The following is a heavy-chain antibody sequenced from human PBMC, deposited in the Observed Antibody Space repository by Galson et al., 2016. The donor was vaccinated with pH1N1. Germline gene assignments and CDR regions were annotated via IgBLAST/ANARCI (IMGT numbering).Heavy chain of an antibody. CDR1: GYSIKNGYY. D-gene: IGHD3-22*01. Sequence: LSLTCAVSGYSIKNGYYWGWIRQPPGKGLEWIGIIYHSGTTYYNPSLRSRVSLSVDRSKNQFSLRLRSMTAADTAVYYCARHPHYYDSSGYYFDYWGQGILVTVSS. CDR3: ARHPHYYDSSGYYFDY. J-gene: IGHJ4*02. V-gene: IGHV4-38-2*01. CDR2: IYHSGTT.